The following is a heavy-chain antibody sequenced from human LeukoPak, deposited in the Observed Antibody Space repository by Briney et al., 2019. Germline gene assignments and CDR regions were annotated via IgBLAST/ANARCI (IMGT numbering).Heavy chain of an antibody. CDR1: GSTFSFYG. CDR3: ARPIVFTPPAGIPDY. Sequence: GGSLRLSCAASGSTFSFYGIHWVRQAPGKGLEWVAVISYDGSNKYYADSVKGRFTISRDNSKNTLYLQMNSLRAEDTAVYYCARPIVFTPPAGIPDYWGQGTLVTVSS. CDR2: ISYDGSNK. V-gene: IGHV3-30*03. D-gene: IGHD2-2*02. J-gene: IGHJ4*02.